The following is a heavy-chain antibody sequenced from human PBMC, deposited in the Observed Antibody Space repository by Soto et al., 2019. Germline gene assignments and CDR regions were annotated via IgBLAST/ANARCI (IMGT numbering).Heavy chain of an antibody. CDR2: IKSKTDGGTT. D-gene: IGHD3-16*01. Sequence: PVGSLRLSCAASGFIFSNAWMNWVRQSPGKWLEWVGRIKSKTDGGTTDYAAPVKGRFIISRDDSKNTLYVQMNSLKTEDTGVYYCTTDPFYDYVWGSLGPWGQGTLDTVSS. CDR1: GFIFSNAW. V-gene: IGHV3-15*01. CDR3: TTDPFYDYVWGSLGP. J-gene: IGHJ5*02.